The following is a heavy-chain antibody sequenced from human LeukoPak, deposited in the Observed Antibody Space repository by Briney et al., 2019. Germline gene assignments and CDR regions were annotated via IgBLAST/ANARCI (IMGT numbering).Heavy chain of an antibody. Sequence: GGSLRLSCAASGFTFSSYEMNWVRQAPGKGLEWVSYISTSGRTIYYADSVKGRFTISRDNAKNSLYLQVNSLRAEDTAVYYCARGSLAIFDWGQGTLVTVSS. J-gene: IGHJ4*02. CDR3: ARGSLAIFD. V-gene: IGHV3-48*03. D-gene: IGHD3-9*01. CDR2: ISTSGRTI. CDR1: GFTFSSYE.